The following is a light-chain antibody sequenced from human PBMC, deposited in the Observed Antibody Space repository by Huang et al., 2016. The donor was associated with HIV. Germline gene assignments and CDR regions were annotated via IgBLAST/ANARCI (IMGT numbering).Light chain of an antibody. CDR1: QSVNNN. V-gene: IGKV3-15*01. Sequence: ETVMTQSPATLSVSPGERATLSCRARQSVNNNLAWYQQKPGQAPRLLIAGASTRATGSPARFSGSGSGTEFTLTISSLQSEDFAVYYCQQYSNWPFTFGPGTKVDIK. CDR2: GAS. J-gene: IGKJ3*01. CDR3: QQYSNWPFT.